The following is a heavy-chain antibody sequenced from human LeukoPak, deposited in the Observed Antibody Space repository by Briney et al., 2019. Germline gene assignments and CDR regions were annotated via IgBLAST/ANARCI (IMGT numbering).Heavy chain of an antibody. CDR3: ARRTGTYYYDSSGYSPWRYYFDY. CDR1: GGSFSGNY. CDR2: INHSGTT. V-gene: IGHV4-34*01. J-gene: IGHJ4*02. D-gene: IGHD3-22*01. Sequence: SETLSLTCAVYGGSFSGNYWSWIRQPPGKGLEWIGDINHSGTTNYSPSLESRVTISVDTSKNQFSLNLSSVTAADTAVFYCARRTGTYYYDSSGYSPWRYYFDYWGQGTLVTVSS.